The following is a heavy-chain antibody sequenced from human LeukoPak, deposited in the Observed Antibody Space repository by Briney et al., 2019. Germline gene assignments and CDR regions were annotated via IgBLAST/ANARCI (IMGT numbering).Heavy chain of an antibody. CDR3: ARVILVRGVIHYYYGMDV. Sequence: ASVKVSCKASGYTFTSYDINWVRQATGQGLEWMGWMNPNSGNTGYAQKFQGRVTMTRNTSISTAYMELGSLRSEDTAVYYCARVILVRGVIHYYYGMDVWGQGTTVTVSS. J-gene: IGHJ6*02. CDR1: GYTFTSYD. D-gene: IGHD3-10*01. CDR2: MNPNSGNT. V-gene: IGHV1-8*01.